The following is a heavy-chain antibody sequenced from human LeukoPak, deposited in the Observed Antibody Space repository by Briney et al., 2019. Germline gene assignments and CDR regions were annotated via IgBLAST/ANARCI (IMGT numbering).Heavy chain of an antibody. CDR3: ARDAQRGFDYSNSLKS. CDR2: IWSDATNR. CDR1: GFIFSHHG. V-gene: IGHV3-33*01. Sequence: PGGSLRLSCAASGFIFSHHGMHWVRQAPGKGLEWVAVIWSDATNRFYAESVKGRFTISRDNSQNTVFLQMNSLRVKDTAIYYCARDAQRGFDYSNSLKSWAHGTLVTVSS. J-gene: IGHJ4*01. D-gene: IGHD4-11*01.